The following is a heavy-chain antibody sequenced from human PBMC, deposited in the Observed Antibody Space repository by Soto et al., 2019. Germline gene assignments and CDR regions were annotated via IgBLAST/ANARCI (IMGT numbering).Heavy chain of an antibody. Sequence: ASVKVSCKASGYTFTSYGISWVRQAPGQGLEWMGWISAYNGNTNYAQKLQGRVTMTTDTSTSTAYMELRSLRSDDTAVYYCARDRTYYYDSSGYYGFDYWGQGTLVTVSS. CDR2: ISAYNGNT. CDR1: GYTFTSYG. J-gene: IGHJ4*02. D-gene: IGHD3-22*01. V-gene: IGHV1-18*01. CDR3: ARDRTYYYDSSGYYGFDY.